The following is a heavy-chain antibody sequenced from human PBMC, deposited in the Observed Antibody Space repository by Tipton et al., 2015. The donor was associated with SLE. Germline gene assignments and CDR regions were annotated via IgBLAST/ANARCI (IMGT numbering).Heavy chain of an antibody. D-gene: IGHD6-19*01. J-gene: IGHJ4*02. CDR3: ADYSSGG. V-gene: IGHV4-38-2*02. Sequence: LRLSCTVSGYSISSGYYWGWIRQPPGKGLEWIGSIYYSGSTYYNPSLESRVTISVDTSKNQFSLKLSSVTAADTAVYYCADYSSGGWGQGTLVTVSS. CDR1: GYSISSGYY. CDR2: IYYSGST.